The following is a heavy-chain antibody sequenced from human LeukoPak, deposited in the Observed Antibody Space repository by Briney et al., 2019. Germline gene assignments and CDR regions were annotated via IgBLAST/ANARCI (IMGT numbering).Heavy chain of an antibody. Sequence: SETLSLTCTVSGGSISSGGYYWSWIRQHPGKGLEWIGEINHSGSTNYNPSLKSRVTISVDTSKNQFSLKLSSVTAADTAVYYCARLPGIAAAGTPNDYWGQGTLVTVSS. J-gene: IGHJ4*02. CDR1: GGSISSGGYY. D-gene: IGHD6-13*01. V-gene: IGHV4-39*07. CDR3: ARLPGIAAAGTPNDY. CDR2: INHSGST.